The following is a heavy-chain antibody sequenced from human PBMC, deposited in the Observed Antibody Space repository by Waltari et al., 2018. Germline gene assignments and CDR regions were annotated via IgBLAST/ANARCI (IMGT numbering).Heavy chain of an antibody. CDR2: IIWNTGRI. V-gene: IGHV3-9*02. Sequence: EVQLVESGGDLVQPGRSLRLSCELSGFTSYAHGVHWVRQAPGKGLEWVSGIIWNTGRIGYADSVKGRFTIFRDNAKKSLHLQMNSLRLEDTALYYSIKDILPGGADVWGQGTTVTVSS. CDR3: IKDILPGGADV. CDR1: GFTSYAHG. J-gene: IGHJ6*02. D-gene: IGHD3-3*02.